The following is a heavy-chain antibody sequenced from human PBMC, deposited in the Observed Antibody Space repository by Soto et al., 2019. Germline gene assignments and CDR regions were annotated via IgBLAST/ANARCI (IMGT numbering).Heavy chain of an antibody. Sequence: GSLRLSCVASGFTFSSYAMSWVRQAPGKGLEWVSAISGLGGNTYYADSVKGRFTISRDNSKNTLSLQMNSLRAEDTAVYYCARGLSKKRGGSYTPSRYYYYYYGMDVWGQGTTVTVSS. D-gene: IGHD1-26*01. CDR3: ARGLSKKRGGSYTPSRYYYYYYGMDV. V-gene: IGHV3-23*01. CDR2: ISGLGGNT. J-gene: IGHJ6*02. CDR1: GFTFSSYA.